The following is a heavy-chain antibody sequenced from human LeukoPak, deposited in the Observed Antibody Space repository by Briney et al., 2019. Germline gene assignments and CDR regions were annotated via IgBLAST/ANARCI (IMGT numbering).Heavy chain of an antibody. J-gene: IGHJ6*03. Sequence: ASVKVSCKASGDTFTGYYMHWVRQAPGQGLEWTGWINPNSGGTNYAQKFQGRVTMTRDTSISTAYMELSRLRSDDTAVYYCARVGRALVAATPNYYYYYMDVWGKGTTVTVSS. CDR3: ARVGRALVAATPNYYYYYMDV. CDR2: INPNSGGT. CDR1: GDTFTGYY. V-gene: IGHV1-2*02. D-gene: IGHD2-15*01.